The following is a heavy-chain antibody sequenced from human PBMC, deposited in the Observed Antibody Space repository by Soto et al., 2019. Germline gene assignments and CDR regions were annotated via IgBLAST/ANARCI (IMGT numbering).Heavy chain of an antibody. J-gene: IGHJ5*02. CDR3: ASMASGYYYGFNWFDP. D-gene: IGHD3-10*01. CDR1: GYTFTSYA. CDR2: INAGNGNT. Sequence: ASVKVSCKASGYTFTSYAMHRVRQAPGQRLEWMGWINAGNGNTKYSQKFQGRVTITRDTSASTAYMELSSLRSEDTAVYYCASMASGYYYGFNWFDPWGQGTLVTVSS. V-gene: IGHV1-3*01.